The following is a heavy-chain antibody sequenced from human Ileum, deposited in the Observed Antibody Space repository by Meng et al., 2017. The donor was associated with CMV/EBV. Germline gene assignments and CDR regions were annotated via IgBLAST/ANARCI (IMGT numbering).Heavy chain of an antibody. V-gene: IGHV4-4*07. CDR2: LRTSGTT. D-gene: IGHD3-10*01. Sequence: QMQLQELGPGLVNPSETLSLTCIVSGDSISGYHWTWIRKPAGKGLEWIGRLRTSGTTDHNPSLKSRVTLSIDTSKNQFSLKLNSVTAADTAVYYCGRAGARGVPVDMWGQGTLVTVSS. CDR1: GDSISGYH. J-gene: IGHJ4*02. CDR3: GRAGARGVPVDM.